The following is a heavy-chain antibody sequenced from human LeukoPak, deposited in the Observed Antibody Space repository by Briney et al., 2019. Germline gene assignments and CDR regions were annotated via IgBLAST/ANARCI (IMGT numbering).Heavy chain of an antibody. D-gene: IGHD5-24*01. CDR2: IYYSGSS. J-gene: IGHJ4*02. CDR3: ARHRSGWLQSSFDY. V-gene: IGHV4-39*01. Sequence: SETLSLTCSVSGGSISSSSSYWGWIRQPPGKGLEWIGSIYYSGSSFDDPALKSRVTISVDTSKNQFSLKLSSVTAADTAVYYCARHRSGWLQSSFDYWGQGTLVTVSS. CDR1: GGSISSSSSY.